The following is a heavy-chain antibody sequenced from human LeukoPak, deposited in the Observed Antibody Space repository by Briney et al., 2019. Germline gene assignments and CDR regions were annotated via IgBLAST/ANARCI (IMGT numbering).Heavy chain of an antibody. CDR2: IYYSKNT. V-gene: IGHV4-39*01. CDR1: GGTISSSTVY. D-gene: IGHD5-18*01. Sequence: SETLTLTCTVSGGTISSSTVYWGWIRQPPGKGLEWIGSIYYSKNTYYNPSLKSRVTISADTSKNQFSLTLGSVSATDTAVYYCVSPRGFRAGYCDYWGQGTLVTVSS. J-gene: IGHJ4*02. CDR3: VSPRGFRAGYCDY.